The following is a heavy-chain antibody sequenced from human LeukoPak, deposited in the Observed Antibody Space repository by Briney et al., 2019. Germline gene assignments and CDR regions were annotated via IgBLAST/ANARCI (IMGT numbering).Heavy chain of an antibody. J-gene: IGHJ4*02. V-gene: IGHV3-23*01. Sequence: GGSLRLSCAASGFTFSSYAMSWVRQAPGKGLEWVSAISGSGGSTYYADSVKGRFTISRDNSRNALYLQMNSLRAEDTAVYYCAKRSMDHFDYWGQGTLVTVSS. CDR2: ISGSGGST. CDR1: GFTFSSYA. CDR3: AKRSMDHFDY. D-gene: IGHD2/OR15-2a*01.